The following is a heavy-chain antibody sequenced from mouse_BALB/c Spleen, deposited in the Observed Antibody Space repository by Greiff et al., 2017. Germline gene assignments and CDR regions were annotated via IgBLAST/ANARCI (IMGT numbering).Heavy chain of an antibody. CDR3: RRAGTGWIDY. J-gene: IGHJ3*01. V-gene: IGHV1-83*01. D-gene: IGHD4-1*01. CDR1: YTFTDYNM. CDR2: YPGDGDTN. Sequence: VQLQQSGPELVKPGASVKISCKASGYTFTDYNMHWVKQSHGKSLEWIGQIYPGDGDTNYNGKFKGKATLTADKSSSTAYMQLSSLTSEDSAVYFCARRAGTGWIDYWGQGTLVTVSA.